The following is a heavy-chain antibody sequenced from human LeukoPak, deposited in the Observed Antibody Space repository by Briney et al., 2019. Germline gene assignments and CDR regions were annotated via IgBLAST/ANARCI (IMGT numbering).Heavy chain of an antibody. V-gene: IGHV4-39*01. CDR2: IYYSGST. CDR3: ARHLEFSSGHYTH. CDR1: GGSISSSSYY. D-gene: IGHD3-3*01. J-gene: IGHJ4*02. Sequence: KPSETLSLTCTVSGGSISSSSYYWGWIRQPPGKGLEWIGTIYYSGSTYYSPSLKSRVTISVDTSKNQFSLKLISVTAADTAVYYCARHLEFSSGHYTHWGQGTLVTVSS.